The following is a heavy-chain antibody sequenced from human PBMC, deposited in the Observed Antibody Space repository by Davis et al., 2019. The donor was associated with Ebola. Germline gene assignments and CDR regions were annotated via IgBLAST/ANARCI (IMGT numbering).Heavy chain of an antibody. CDR2: IHHSGSI. V-gene: IGHV4-61*08. CDR3: ARAQILEWLLDYYYYMDV. J-gene: IGHJ6*03. D-gene: IGHD3-3*01. CDR1: GGSVSSDGYY. Sequence: SETLSLTCKVSGGSVSSDGYYWNWIRQPPGKGLEWIGEIHHSGSIHYNPSLKSRATITVDTSKTQFSLKLSSVTAADTAVYYCARAQILEWLLDYYYYMDVWGKGTTVTVSS.